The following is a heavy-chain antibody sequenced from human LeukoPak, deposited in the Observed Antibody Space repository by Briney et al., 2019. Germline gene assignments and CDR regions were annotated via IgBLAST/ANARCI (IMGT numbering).Heavy chain of an antibody. CDR1: GGSISSSNW. J-gene: IGHJ5*02. D-gene: IGHD3-3*01. V-gene: IGHV4-39*01. CDR2: IYYSGST. CDR3: ARHGDDFWSGDGFDP. Sequence: SETLSLTCAVSGGSISSSNWWSWVRQPPGKGLEWIGSIYYSGSTYYNPSLKSRVTISVDTSKNQFSLKLSSVTAADTAVYYCARHGDDFWSGDGFDPWGQGTLVTVSS.